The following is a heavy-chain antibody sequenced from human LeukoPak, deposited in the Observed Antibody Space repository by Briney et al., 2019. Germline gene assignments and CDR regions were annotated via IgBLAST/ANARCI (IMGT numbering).Heavy chain of an antibody. V-gene: IGHV4-38-2*01. CDR3: ARTPHYYDSKGAFDI. CDR2: NYHSRST. J-gene: IGHJ3*02. Sequence: SETLSLTCAVYGYSISSGYYWGWIRQPPGKGLERIGSNYHSRSTYYNPSLKSLVTISVVTSKNQFSLKLSSVTAADTAVYYCARTPHYYDSKGAFDIWGQGTMVTVSS. CDR1: GYSISSGYY. D-gene: IGHD3-22*01.